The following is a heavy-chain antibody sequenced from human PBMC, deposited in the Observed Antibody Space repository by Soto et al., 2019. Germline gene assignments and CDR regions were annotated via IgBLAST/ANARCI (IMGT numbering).Heavy chain of an antibody. D-gene: IGHD3-16*02. V-gene: IGHV3-21*01. CDR1: GFTFSSYI. J-gene: IGHJ5*02. Sequence: PGGSLRLSCAASGFTFSSYIMNWVRQAPGKGLEWVSSISSSSSYIYYADSVKGRFTISRDNAKNSLYLQMNSLRAEDTAVYYCARVLDYDYVWGSYPLNWFDPWGQGTLVNVSS. CDR2: ISSSSSYI. CDR3: ARVLDYDYVWGSYPLNWFDP.